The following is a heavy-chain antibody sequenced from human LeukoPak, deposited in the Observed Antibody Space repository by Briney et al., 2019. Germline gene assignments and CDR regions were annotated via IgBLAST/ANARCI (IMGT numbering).Heavy chain of an antibody. Sequence: ASVKVSCKASGYTFTSYGISWVRQAPGQGLEWMGWISAYNGNTNYAQKFQGRVTMTRDTSISTAYMELSRLRSDDTAVYYCARDLVTPAFDIWGQGTMVTVSS. V-gene: IGHV1-18*01. CDR2: ISAYNGNT. CDR1: GYTFTSYG. D-gene: IGHD3-16*02. CDR3: ARDLVTPAFDI. J-gene: IGHJ3*02.